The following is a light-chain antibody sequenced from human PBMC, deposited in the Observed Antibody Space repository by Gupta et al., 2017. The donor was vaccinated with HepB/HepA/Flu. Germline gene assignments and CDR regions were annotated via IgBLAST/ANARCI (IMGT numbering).Light chain of an antibody. CDR1: QSVSNNY. CDR2: GAS. J-gene: IGKJ4*01. Sequence: EIVLTQSPGTLSLSPGERATLSCRASQSVSNNYLAWYQQKPGQAPRLLIYGASSRANGIPDSFSGSGSATDFTLTSSRRETEDFAVYYWQQYCSSITFGRGTKVEIK. CDR3: QQYCSSIT. V-gene: IGKV3-20*01.